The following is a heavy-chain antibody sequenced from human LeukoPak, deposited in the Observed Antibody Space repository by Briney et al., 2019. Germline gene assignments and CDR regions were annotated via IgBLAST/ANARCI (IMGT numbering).Heavy chain of an antibody. CDR3: ARTHPVYGDYDY. V-gene: IGHV3-53*01. CDR1: GFSVNDNY. Sequence: GGSLRRSCAVSGFSVNDNYMSWVRQAPGKGLQWVSVMFPDGRTYYADSVKGRFTISRDLARNTLLLQMHSLRADDTAVHCCARTHPVYGDYDYWGQGTLVTVSS. J-gene: IGHJ4*02. D-gene: IGHD4-17*01. CDR2: MFPDGRT.